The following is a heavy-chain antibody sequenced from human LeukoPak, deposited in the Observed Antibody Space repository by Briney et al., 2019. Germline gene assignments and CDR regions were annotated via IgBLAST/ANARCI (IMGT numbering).Heavy chain of an antibody. CDR2: ISGSGGST. V-gene: IGHV3-23*01. CDR1: GLTFSSYA. Sequence: GGSLRLSCAAAGLTFSSYAMSWVRQAPGKGLECVSGISGSGGSTYYVDPVKGRFTISRDNSKNTLYLQMNSLRVEDTAIYYCAKRGDWLHNYYGMHGWGQGTTVTVSS. CDR3: AKRGDWLHNYYGMHG. D-gene: IGHD3-3*01. J-gene: IGHJ6*02.